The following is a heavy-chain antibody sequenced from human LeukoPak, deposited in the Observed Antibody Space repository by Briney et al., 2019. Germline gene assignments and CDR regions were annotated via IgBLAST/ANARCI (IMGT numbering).Heavy chain of an antibody. CDR2: IKGDGTST. V-gene: IGHV3-74*01. D-gene: IGHD1-26*01. Sequence: GGSLRLTCAASGFAFSSNWMHWVRHAPGQGLEWVSRIKGDGTSTNYADSVKGRFTISRDIAKNTLYLQMNSLRAEDTGVYYCARYSGSYYYPPAWDLWGQGTLVTVSS. CDR1: GFAFSSNW. CDR3: ARYSGSYYYPPAWDL. J-gene: IGHJ4*02.